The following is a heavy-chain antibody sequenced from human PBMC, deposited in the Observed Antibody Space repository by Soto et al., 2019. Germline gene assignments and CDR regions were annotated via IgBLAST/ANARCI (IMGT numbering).Heavy chain of an antibody. J-gene: IGHJ4*02. Sequence: QLQLQESGPGLVKPSETLSLTCTVSGGSIGSSSYYWGWIRQPPGKGLEWIGSIYDRGSTYSNPSLKSRLTTSLDTSKNQFSLKLTSVTAVDTAVYYCARHGYTSGRTYFDYWGQGTLVTVSS. V-gene: IGHV4-39*01. D-gene: IGHD6-19*01. CDR1: GGSIGSSSYY. CDR3: ARHGYTSGRTYFDY. CDR2: IYDRGST.